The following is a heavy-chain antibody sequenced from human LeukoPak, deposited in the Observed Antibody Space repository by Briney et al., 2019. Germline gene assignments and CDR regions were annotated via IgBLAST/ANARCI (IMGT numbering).Heavy chain of an antibody. D-gene: IGHD3-10*01. CDR2: IYPRDSDT. J-gene: IGHJ6*02. Sequence: NHGESLKISCRGSGYPFSNYWIAWVRQMPGKGLELMGVIYPRDSDTRYRPSFQGQVTISVDESISTAYLQWGGLRASDTAMYYCARRGGMLRGVIGYYSAMDVWGQGTTVTVSS. V-gene: IGHV5-51*01. CDR3: ARRGGMLRGVIGYYSAMDV. CDR1: GYPFSNYW.